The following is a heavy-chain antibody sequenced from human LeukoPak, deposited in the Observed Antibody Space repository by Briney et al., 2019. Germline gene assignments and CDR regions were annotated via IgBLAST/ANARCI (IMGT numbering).Heavy chain of an antibody. D-gene: IGHD2-2*01. CDR3: AKEGCSSTSCYGGVYFDY. CDR1: GFTFRSYA. Sequence: GGSLRLSCAASGFTFRSYAMSGVREAPGKGLEWGSASSGSGGSTYYADSVKGRFTISRDNSKNTLYLQMNSLRAEDTAVYYCAKEGCSSTSCYGGVYFDYWGQGTLVTVSS. J-gene: IGHJ4*02. CDR2: SSGSGGST. V-gene: IGHV3-23*01.